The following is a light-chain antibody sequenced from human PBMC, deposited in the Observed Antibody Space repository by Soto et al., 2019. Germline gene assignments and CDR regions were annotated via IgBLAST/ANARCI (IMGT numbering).Light chain of an antibody. Sequence: IFSTXSPATLSXSXSXXSXXXFMSSQSVSSYLAWYQQKPGQAPRLLIYDASNRATGIPARFSGSGSRTEFTLSISSLQSEDSAVYYCQQYNNWPPITFGQGTRLEIK. V-gene: IGKV3-11*01. CDR3: QQYNNWPPIT. CDR2: DAS. CDR1: QSVSSY. J-gene: IGKJ5*01.